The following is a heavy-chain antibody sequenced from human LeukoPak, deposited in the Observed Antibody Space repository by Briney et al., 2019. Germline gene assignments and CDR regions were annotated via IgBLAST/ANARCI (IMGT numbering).Heavy chain of an antibody. J-gene: IGHJ4*02. CDR1: GFTFSSYA. V-gene: IGHV3-23*01. CDR2: ISGNGGDT. Sequence: GGSLRLSCAVSGFTFSSYAMSWVRQAPEKGLEWVSNISGNGGDTFSADSVKGRFTISRDNSKNTLFLQMNSLRAEDTAVYYCAKDHESSTWYIDYWGQGTLVTVSS. D-gene: IGHD3-22*01. CDR3: AKDHESSTWYIDY.